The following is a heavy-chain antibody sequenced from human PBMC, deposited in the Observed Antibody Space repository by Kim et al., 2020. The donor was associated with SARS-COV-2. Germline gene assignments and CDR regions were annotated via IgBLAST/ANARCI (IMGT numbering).Heavy chain of an antibody. CDR2: ISGSGGST. V-gene: IGHV3-23*01. D-gene: IGHD1-7*01. CDR1: GFTFSSYA. CDR3: AKVPRVYNWNSALYYFDY. J-gene: IGHJ4*02. Sequence: GGSLRLSCAASGFTFSSYAMSWVRQAPGKGLEWVSAISGSGGSTYYADSVKGRFTISRDNSKNTLYLQMNSLRAEDTAVYYCAKVPRVYNWNSALYYFDYWGQGTLVTVSS.